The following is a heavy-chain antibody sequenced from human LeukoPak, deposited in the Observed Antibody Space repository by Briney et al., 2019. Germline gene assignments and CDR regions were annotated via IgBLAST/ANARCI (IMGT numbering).Heavy chain of an antibody. CDR2: IGTAGDT. V-gene: IGHV3-13*01. D-gene: IGHD3-10*01. Sequence: GGSLRLSCAASGFTFSSYDMHWVRQATGKGLEWVSAIGTAGDTYYPGSVKSRFTISRENAKNSLYLQMNSLRAGDTAVYYCARDSYGSGFDYWGQGTLVTVSS. CDR3: ARDSYGSGFDY. CDR1: GFTFSSYD. J-gene: IGHJ4*02.